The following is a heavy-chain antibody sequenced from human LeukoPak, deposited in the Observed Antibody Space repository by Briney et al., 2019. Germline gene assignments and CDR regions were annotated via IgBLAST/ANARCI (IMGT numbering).Heavy chain of an antibody. CDR1: GFTFSSYG. Sequence: QPGGSLRLSCAASGFTFSSYGMSWVRQAPGKGLEWVSAISGSGGSTYYADSVKGRFTISRDNSKNTLYLQMNSLRAEDTAVYYCAKDSSRYGDFDDYWGQGTLVTVSS. J-gene: IGHJ4*02. D-gene: IGHD4-17*01. V-gene: IGHV3-23*01. CDR2: ISGSGGST. CDR3: AKDSSRYGDFDDY.